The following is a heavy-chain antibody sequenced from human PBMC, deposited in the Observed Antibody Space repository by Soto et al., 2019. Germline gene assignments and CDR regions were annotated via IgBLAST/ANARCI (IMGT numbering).Heavy chain of an antibody. Sequence: EVQLVESGGGLVKPGGSLRLSCAASGFTFSAYTMNWVRQAPGKGLEWVSSLDPSSTYIYYADSVKGRFTLSRDNAKNSLFLRLNSLRAGGTALYYCVRGSYGEYDSWGQGPLVTVSS. CDR3: VRGSYGEYDS. CDR2: LDPSSTYI. D-gene: IGHD3-10*01. J-gene: IGHJ5*01. V-gene: IGHV3-21*02. CDR1: GFTFSAYT.